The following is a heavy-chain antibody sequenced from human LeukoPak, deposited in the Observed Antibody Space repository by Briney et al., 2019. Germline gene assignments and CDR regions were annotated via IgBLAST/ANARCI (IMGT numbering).Heavy chain of an antibody. Sequence: PSETLSLTCTVSGGSISSYYWSWIRQPPGKGLEWIGYIYYSGSTNYNPSLKSRVPISVDTSKNQFSLKLSSVTAADTAVYYCARDTMVRGVIPWGQGTLVTVSS. V-gene: IGHV4-59*01. D-gene: IGHD3-10*01. CDR1: GGSISSYY. CDR2: IYYSGST. J-gene: IGHJ5*02. CDR3: ARDTMVRGVIP.